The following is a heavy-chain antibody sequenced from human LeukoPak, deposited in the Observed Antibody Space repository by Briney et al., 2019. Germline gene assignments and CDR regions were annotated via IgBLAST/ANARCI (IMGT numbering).Heavy chain of an antibody. J-gene: IGHJ6*03. Sequence: SETLSLTCTVSGGSISSYYWSWIRQPAGKGLEWIGRIYTSGSTNYNPSLKSRVTMSVDTSKDQFSLKLSSVTAADTAVYYCARVAPYSSGWYNSYYYYYMDVWGKGTTVTVSS. CDR1: GGSISSYY. CDR3: ARVAPYSSGWYNSYYYYYMDV. V-gene: IGHV4-4*07. D-gene: IGHD6-19*01. CDR2: IYTSGST.